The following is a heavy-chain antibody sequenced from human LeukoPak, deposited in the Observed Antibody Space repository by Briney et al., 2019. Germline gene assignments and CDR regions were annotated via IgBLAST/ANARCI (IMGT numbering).Heavy chain of an antibody. CDR2: MNPNSGNT. CDR1: GYTFTDYH. CDR3: ARGHVSFAAASDF. D-gene: IGHD3-16*01. J-gene: IGHJ4*02. Sequence: GASVKVSCKASGYTFTDYHIHWVRQATGQGLEWMGWMNPNSGNTGYAQKFQGRLTMTRDTSITTAYMELSSLRSEDTAVYYCARGHVSFAAASDFWGQGALVTVSS. V-gene: IGHV1-8*02.